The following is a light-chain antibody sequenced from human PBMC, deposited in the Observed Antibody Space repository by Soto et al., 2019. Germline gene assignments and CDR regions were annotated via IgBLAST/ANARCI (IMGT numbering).Light chain of an antibody. CDR3: QAWDSSTYV. CDR2: QDS. CDR1: KLGDKY. V-gene: IGLV3-1*01. J-gene: IGLJ1*01. Sequence: SYELTQPPSVSVSPGQTTSITCSGDKLGDKYVCWYQQKPGQSPVLVIYQDSKRPSGIPERFSGSNSGNTATLTISGTQGMDEADYYCQAWDSSTYVFGTGTQLTVL.